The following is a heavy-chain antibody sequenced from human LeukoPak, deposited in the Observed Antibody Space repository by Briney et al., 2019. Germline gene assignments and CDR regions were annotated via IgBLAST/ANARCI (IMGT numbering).Heavy chain of an antibody. CDR3: ASIGFRGYYDSSGYSDY. J-gene: IGHJ4*02. CDR2: IDPSGGST. CDR1: GHTFTSYY. D-gene: IGHD3-22*01. V-gene: IGHV1-46*01. Sequence: ASVKVSCKASGHTFTSYYMHWVRQAPGQGLEWMGIIDPSGGSTSYAQKFQGRVTMTRDTSTSTVYMELSSLRSEDTAVYYCASIGFRGYYDSSGYSDYWGQGTLVTVSS.